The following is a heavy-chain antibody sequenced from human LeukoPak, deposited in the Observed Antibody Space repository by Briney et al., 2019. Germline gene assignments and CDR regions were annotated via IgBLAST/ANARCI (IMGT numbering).Heavy chain of an antibody. CDR1: GDSSDNNGFY. D-gene: IGHD1-1*01. J-gene: IGHJ4*02. Sequence: SETLSLTCTVSGDSSDNNGFYWGWIRQPPGKGLEWIGNIYYSGSTYYNPSLKSRVTTSVDTSKNQFPLKLSSVTAADTAVYYCARGTRGSDSSFDFWGQGTLVTVSS. CDR2: IYYSGST. CDR3: ARGTRGSDSSFDF. V-gene: IGHV4-39*06.